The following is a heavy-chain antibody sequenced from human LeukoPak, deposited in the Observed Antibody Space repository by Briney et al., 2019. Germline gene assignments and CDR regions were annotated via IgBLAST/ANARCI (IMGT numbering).Heavy chain of an antibody. CDR1: GYSISSNNW. D-gene: IGHD6-19*01. V-gene: IGHV4-28*01. CDR2: IYYNGNT. CDR3: ARNQAVAANRGAFDI. J-gene: IGHJ3*02. Sequence: SDTLSLTCAVSGYSISSNNWWAWIRQPPGKGLEWIGYIYYNGNTYYNPYNPSLTSRVTISVDTSKNQFSLKLDSVTEIDTAMYYCARNQAVAANRGAFDIWGQGTMVTVSS.